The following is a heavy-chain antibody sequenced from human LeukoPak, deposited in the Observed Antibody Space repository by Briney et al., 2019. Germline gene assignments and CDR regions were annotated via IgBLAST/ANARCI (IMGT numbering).Heavy chain of an antibody. D-gene: IGHD2-2*03. J-gene: IGHJ4*02. V-gene: IGHV3-23*01. Sequence: QPGGSLRLSCAASGFTFSSYAMTCVRQVPGKGLEWVSNISGSGDIIYYADSVKGRFTIPRDNSKNTLHVQMNSLRAEDTAVYYCAPSRGLDMIFNDWGQGTLVTVSS. CDR3: APSRGLDMIFND. CDR2: ISGSGDII. CDR1: GFTFSSYA.